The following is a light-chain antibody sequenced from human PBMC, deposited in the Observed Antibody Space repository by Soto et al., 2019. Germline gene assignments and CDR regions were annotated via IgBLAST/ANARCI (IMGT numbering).Light chain of an antibody. CDR3: KQYHNWRPFT. V-gene: IGKV1-5*03. J-gene: IGKJ5*01. CDR2: KAS. Sequence: DIQMTQSPSTLSASVGARVTITCRADQSITRWLAWYQQKPGKAPKLLIYKASTLKSGVPSRFSGSGSGTEFTLTISSLQSEDFAVYYCKQYHNWRPFTFGQGTRLEIK. CDR1: QSITRW.